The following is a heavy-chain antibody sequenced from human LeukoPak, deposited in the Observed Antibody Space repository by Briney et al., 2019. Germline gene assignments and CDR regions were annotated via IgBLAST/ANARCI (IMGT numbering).Heavy chain of an antibody. V-gene: IGHV3-33*01. CDR3: AVEYNSSPYAFDL. CDR2: IWYDGSNK. CDR1: GFTFSSYG. D-gene: IGHD2/OR15-2a*01. Sequence: GGSLRLSCVASGFTFSSYGMHWVRQAPGKGLERVVVIWYDGSNKYYADSVKGRFTISRDNSKNTLYLQMNSLRVEDTAVYYCAVEYNSSPYAFDLWGQGTKVTVSS. J-gene: IGHJ3*01.